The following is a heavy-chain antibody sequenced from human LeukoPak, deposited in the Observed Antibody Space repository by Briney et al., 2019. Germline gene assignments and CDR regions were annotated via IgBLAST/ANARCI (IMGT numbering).Heavy chain of an antibody. Sequence: SETLSLTCTVSGGSIRSHYWSWIRQPPGKGLEWIGSIYYSGTTNYNPSLKSRVTISVDTSKGRFSLRLSSVTAADTAMDYCARLEFQLLTWTYWGQGTLVPVFS. CDR3: ARLEFQLLTWTY. CDR2: IYYSGTT. CDR1: GGSIRSHY. J-gene: IGHJ4*02. V-gene: IGHV4-59*11. D-gene: IGHD2-2*01.